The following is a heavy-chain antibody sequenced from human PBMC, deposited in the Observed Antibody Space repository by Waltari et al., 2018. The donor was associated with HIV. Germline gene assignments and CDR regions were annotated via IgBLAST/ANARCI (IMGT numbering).Heavy chain of an antibody. CDR3: AREALGAFDI. CDR1: GGPFSSDY. Sequence: VQLQESGPGLVKPSETLSLTCTASGGPFSSDYWSWIRQPAGKGLWWIGGIYTSGSTNYNPSLKSRVTMSVDTSKNQCSLKLSSVTAADTAVYYCAREALGAFDIWGQGTMVTVSS. V-gene: IGHV4-4*07. CDR2: IYTSGST. J-gene: IGHJ3*02. D-gene: IGHD6-6*01.